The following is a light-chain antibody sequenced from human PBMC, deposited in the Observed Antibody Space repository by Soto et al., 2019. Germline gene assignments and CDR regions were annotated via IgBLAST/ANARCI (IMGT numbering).Light chain of an antibody. Sequence: DIQMTQSASTLSASVGDRFTITCRASQSISSWLAWYQQKPGKAPKLLIYKASSLESGVPSRFSGSGSGTDFTLTISSLQPVDFATYYCQQYNSYSWTFGQGTKVEIK. J-gene: IGKJ1*01. V-gene: IGKV1-5*03. CDR3: QQYNSYSWT. CDR2: KAS. CDR1: QSISSW.